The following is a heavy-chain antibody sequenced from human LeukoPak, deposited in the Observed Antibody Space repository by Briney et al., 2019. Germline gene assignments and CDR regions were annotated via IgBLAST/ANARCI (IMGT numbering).Heavy chain of an antibody. Sequence: GGSLRLSCAASGFTFTRYWMSWVRLAPGKGLEWVANIKQDGSEKYYVDSVEGRFTISRDNAKNSLSLQMNSLRGEDTAVYYCVRALGSSSADFWGQGTLVTVSS. V-gene: IGHV3-7*01. J-gene: IGHJ4*02. CDR3: VRALGSSSADF. CDR1: GFTFTRYW. CDR2: IKQDGSEK. D-gene: IGHD6-6*01.